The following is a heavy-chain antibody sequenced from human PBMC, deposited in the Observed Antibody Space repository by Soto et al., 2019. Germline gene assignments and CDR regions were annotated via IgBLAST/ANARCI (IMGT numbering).Heavy chain of an antibody. Sequence: QEQVVESGGGVVQPGRSLRLSCTVSGFSFNVYSIHWVRQGPGRGLEWVAVVSPDGSRTYYADSVKGRFIISRDNSKDMVSFQMNSLGLEYTDVSYWARDVCHCSSHSCYFYGMDVWGQGTTVTVSS. D-gene: IGHD3-22*01. CDR2: VSPDGSRT. J-gene: IGHJ6*02. CDR3: ARDVCHCSSHSCYFYGMDV. V-gene: IGHV3-30-3*01. CDR1: GFSFNVYS.